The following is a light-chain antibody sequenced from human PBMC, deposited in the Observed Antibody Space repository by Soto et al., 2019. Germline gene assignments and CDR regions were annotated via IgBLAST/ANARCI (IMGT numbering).Light chain of an antibody. Sequence: DIQMTQSPSTLSASIGDRVTITCRASQSINSWLAWYQQKPGKAPKLLIYKASTLESGVPSRFSGSGSGTEFTLTISCLQPDDFATYYCQQYNSYSRTFGQGTKV. CDR2: KAS. J-gene: IGKJ1*01. CDR3: QQYNSYSRT. V-gene: IGKV1-5*03. CDR1: QSINSW.